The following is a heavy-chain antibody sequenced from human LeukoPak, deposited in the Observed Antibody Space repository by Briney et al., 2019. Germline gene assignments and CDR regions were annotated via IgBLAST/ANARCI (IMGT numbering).Heavy chain of an antibody. V-gene: IGHV4-59*01. CDR2: IYYSGST. Sequence: SETLSLTCTVSGGSISSYYWSWIRQPPGTGLEWIGYIYYSGSTNYNPSLKSRVTISVVTSKNHFSLNLKLSSVTAADTAVYYCARIAYSGYDFRGGADYWGQGTLVTVSS. CDR3: ARIAYSGYDFRGGADY. D-gene: IGHD5-12*01. J-gene: IGHJ4*02. CDR1: GGSISSYY.